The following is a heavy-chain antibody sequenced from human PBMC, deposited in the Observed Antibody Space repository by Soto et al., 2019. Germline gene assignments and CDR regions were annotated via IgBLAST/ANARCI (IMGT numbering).Heavy chain of an antibody. CDR1: GGTFSSYA. CDR3: ARGSYSYGSLGSGMDA. CDR2: IIPIFGTA. Sequence: KVSCKASGGTFSSYAISWVRQAPGQGLEWMGGIIPIFGTANYAQKFHGRVTITADKSMSTAYMELSSLSSEDTAVYYCARGSYSYGSLGSGMDAWGQGTRVTVSS. V-gene: IGHV1-69*06. D-gene: IGHD5-18*01. J-gene: IGHJ6*02.